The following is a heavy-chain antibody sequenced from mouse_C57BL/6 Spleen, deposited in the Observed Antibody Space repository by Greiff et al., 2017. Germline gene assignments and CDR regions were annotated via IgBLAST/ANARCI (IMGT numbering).Heavy chain of an antibody. D-gene: IGHD1-1*01. CDR3: ARGGFYYGSSGGYYAMDY. J-gene: IGHJ4*01. Sequence: QVQLQQPGAELVKPGASVKMSCKASGYTFTSYWITWVKQRPGQGLEWIGDIYPGSGSTNYNEKFKSKATLTVDTSSSTAYMQLSSLTSEDSAVYYCARGGFYYGSSGGYYAMDYWGQGTSVTVSS. CDR2: IYPGSGST. CDR1: GYTFTSYW. V-gene: IGHV1-55*01.